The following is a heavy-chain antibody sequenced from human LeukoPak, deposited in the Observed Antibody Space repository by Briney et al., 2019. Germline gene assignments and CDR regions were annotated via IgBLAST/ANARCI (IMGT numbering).Heavy chain of an antibody. V-gene: IGHV3-20*04. Sequence: GGSLRLSCAASGFTFDDYGMSWVRQAPGKGLEWVSGINWNGGSTGYADSVKGRFTISRDNSKNTLYLQMNSLRAEDTAVYYCAQDYYDSSGYWKGDYWGQGTLVTVSS. CDR3: AQDYYDSSGYWKGDY. J-gene: IGHJ4*02. CDR1: GFTFDDYG. CDR2: INWNGGST. D-gene: IGHD3-22*01.